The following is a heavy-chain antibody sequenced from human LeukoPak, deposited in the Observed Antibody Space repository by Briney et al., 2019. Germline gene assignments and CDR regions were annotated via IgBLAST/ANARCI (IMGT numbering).Heavy chain of an antibody. CDR3: ARSTYYYYMDV. CDR2: INHSGSN. V-gene: IGHV4-34*01. Sequence: SETLSLTCAVYSGSFSGDYWSWIRQPPGEGRQWIGEINHSGSNNYNPSLQRRVTISVDPSKNQFSLKLSSVTAADTAVDYCARSTYYYYMDVWGKGTTVTISS. CDR1: SGSFSGDY. J-gene: IGHJ6*03.